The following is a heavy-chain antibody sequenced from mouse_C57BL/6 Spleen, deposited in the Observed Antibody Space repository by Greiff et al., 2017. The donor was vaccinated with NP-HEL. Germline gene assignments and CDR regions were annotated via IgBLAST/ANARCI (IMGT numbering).Heavy chain of an antibody. CDR2: IYPGSGST. V-gene: IGHV1-55*01. D-gene: IGHD2-4*01. CDR1: GYTFTSYW. J-gene: IGHJ2*01. Sequence: VKLQESGAELVKPGASVKMSCKASGYTFTSYWITWVKQRPGQGLEWIGDIYPGSGSTNYNEKFKSKATLTVDTSSSTAYMQLSSLTSEDSAVYYCARESIYYDYDYWGQGTTLTVSS. CDR3: ARESIYYDYDY.